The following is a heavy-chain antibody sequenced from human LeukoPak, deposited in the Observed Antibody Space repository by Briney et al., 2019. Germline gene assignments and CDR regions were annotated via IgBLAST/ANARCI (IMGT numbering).Heavy chain of an antibody. V-gene: IGHV3-7*01. J-gene: IGHJ4*02. Sequence: GGSLRLSCADPGFTFSSYWISWVRQAPGKGLEWVANINQDGSEKYYVDSVRGRFTISRDNAKNSLYLQMNSLGAEDTAVYYCAISSPVATVGYWGQGTLVTVSS. CDR3: AISSPVATVGY. CDR1: GFTFSSYW. D-gene: IGHD4-23*01. CDR2: INQDGSEK.